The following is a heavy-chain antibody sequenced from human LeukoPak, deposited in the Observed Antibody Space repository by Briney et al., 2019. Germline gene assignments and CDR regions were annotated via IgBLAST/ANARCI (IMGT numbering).Heavy chain of an antibody. J-gene: IGHJ5*02. D-gene: IGHD3-9*01. CDR2: IHHTGST. CDR3: AAGILYDILTGYQYNWFDP. V-gene: IGHV4-38-2*02. Sequence: SETLSLTCTVSGYSISSAYYWGWIRQPPGKGLEWIGSIHHTGSTYYNPSLKSRATISVDTSKNQFSLKLSSVTAADTAVYYCAAGILYDILTGYQYNWFDPWGQGTLVTVSS. CDR1: GYSISSAYY.